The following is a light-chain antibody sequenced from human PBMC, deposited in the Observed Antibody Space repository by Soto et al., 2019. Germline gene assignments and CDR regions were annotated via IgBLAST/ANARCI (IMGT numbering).Light chain of an antibody. V-gene: IGKV1-5*03. Sequence: GDRVTITCRASQSISGSVVWYQQKPGKAPKLLIYEASNLKSGVPSRFSGSGSGTEYTLTISSLQPDDSASYYCQQYNGFWTFGQGTRVEIK. CDR3: QQYNGFWT. J-gene: IGKJ1*01. CDR2: EAS. CDR1: QSISGS.